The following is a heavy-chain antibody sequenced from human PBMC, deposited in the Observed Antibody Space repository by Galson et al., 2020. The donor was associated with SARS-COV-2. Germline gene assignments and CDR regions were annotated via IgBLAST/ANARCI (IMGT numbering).Heavy chain of an antibody. CDR2: IYYNGIT. CDR1: GGSISSRTSY. D-gene: IGHD5-18*01. Sequence: SETLSLTCTVSGGSISSRTSYWGWIRQPPGKGLEWLGSIYYNGITYYKPSLKSRVSISVDTSKNQFSLNLRSVTAADTAVYFCARLEASATAMALYFFDSWGQGTLVTVSS. CDR3: ARLEASATAMALYFFDS. J-gene: IGHJ4*02. V-gene: IGHV4-39*01.